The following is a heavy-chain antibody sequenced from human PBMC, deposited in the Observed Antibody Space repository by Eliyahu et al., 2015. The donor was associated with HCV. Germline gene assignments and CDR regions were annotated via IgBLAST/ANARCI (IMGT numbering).Heavy chain of an antibody. Sequence: HLVQSGAEVKKPGASVKVSCKAPEYTLTDYFMHWVRQAPGQGPEWMGWFKPNSGGANYAQKFQGRVTMTGDPSIRTAFMELRSLRSDDTAVYYCARSLRLGYDFHFDYWGQGTLVTVSS. CDR2: FKPNSGGA. J-gene: IGHJ4*02. CDR1: EYTLTDYF. V-gene: IGHV1-2*02. D-gene: IGHD5-12*01. CDR3: ARSLRLGYDFHFDY.